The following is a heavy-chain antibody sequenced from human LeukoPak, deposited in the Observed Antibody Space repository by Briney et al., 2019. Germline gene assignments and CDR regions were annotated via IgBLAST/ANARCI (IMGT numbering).Heavy chain of an antibody. CDR2: IWYDGSNK. CDR3: VGVAPYGDYEDY. D-gene: IGHD4-17*01. V-gene: IGHV3-33*01. Sequence: GRSLRLSCAASGFTFSSYGMHWVRQAPGKGLEWVAVIWYDGSNKYYADSVKGRFTISRDNSKNTPYLQMNSLRAEDTAVYYCVGVAPYGDYEDYWGQGTLVTVSS. CDR1: GFTFSSYG. J-gene: IGHJ4*02.